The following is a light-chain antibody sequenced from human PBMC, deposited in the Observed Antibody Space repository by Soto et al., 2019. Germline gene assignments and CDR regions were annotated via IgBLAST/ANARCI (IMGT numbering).Light chain of an antibody. V-gene: IGKV1-33*01. Sequence: DIQMTQSPSSLSASVGDRVTITCQASQDISIYLNWYQQKPGKAPKLLIYGASNLETGIPSRFSGNGSGTDFTFTISSRQPKDIATYYCQQYDSLPPTFGQGTKLEIK. CDR1: QDISIY. J-gene: IGKJ2*01. CDR2: GAS. CDR3: QQYDSLPPT.